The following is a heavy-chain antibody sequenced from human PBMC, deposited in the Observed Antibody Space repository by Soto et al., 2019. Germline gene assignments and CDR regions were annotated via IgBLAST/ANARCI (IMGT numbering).Heavy chain of an antibody. CDR2: INPSGGST. Sequence: GASVKVSCKASGYTFTSYAMHWVRQAPGQRLEWMGIINPSGGSTSYAQKFQGRVTMTRDTSTSTVYMELSSLRSEDTAVYYCARDGGQTRYDFWSGYSGYYGMDVWGQGTTVTVSS. V-gene: IGHV1-46*01. CDR1: GYTFTSYA. CDR3: ARDGGQTRYDFWSGYSGYYGMDV. D-gene: IGHD3-3*01. J-gene: IGHJ6*02.